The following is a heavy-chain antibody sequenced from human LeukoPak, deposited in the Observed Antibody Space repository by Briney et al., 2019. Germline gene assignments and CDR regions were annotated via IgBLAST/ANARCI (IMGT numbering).Heavy chain of an antibody. Sequence: SETLSLTCTVSGGSISSYYWSWIRQPPGKGLEWIGCFYNSGRSTYNPSLKSRVTISADTSKNHFSLKLNSVTTADTAVYYCTRGAGWLIDYWGQGILVTVSS. J-gene: IGHJ4*02. CDR1: GGSISSYY. CDR2: FYNSGRS. V-gene: IGHV4-59*01. D-gene: IGHD3-16*01. CDR3: TRGAGWLIDY.